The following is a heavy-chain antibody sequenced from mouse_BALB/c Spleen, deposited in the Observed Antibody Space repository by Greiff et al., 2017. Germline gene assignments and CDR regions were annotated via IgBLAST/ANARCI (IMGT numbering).Heavy chain of an antibody. V-gene: IGHV6-6*02. J-gene: IGHJ1*01. CDR2: IRLKSNNYAT. D-gene: IGHD3-1*01. Sequence: EVKLVESGGGLVQPGGSMKLSCVASGFTFSNYWMNWVRQSPEKGLEWVAEIRLKSNNYATHYAESVKGRFTISRDDSKSSVYLQMNNLRAEDTGIYYCTRSGRGWYFDVWGAGTTVTVSS. CDR1: GFTFSNYW. CDR3: TRSGRGWYFDV.